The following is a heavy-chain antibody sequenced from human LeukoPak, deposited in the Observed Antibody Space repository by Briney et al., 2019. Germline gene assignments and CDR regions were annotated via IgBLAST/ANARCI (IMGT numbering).Heavy chain of an antibody. CDR3: ARVGRGYTYKVFYFDY. CDR2: IIPIFGTA. V-gene: IGHV1-69*13. Sequence: ASVKVSCKASGGTFSSYGFSWVRQAPGQGLEWVGGIIPIFGTANYAQKFQGRVTITADESTSTAYMELSSLRSEDTAVYYCARVGRGYTYKVFYFDYWGQGTLVTVSS. D-gene: IGHD5-18*01. CDR1: GGTFSSYG. J-gene: IGHJ4*02.